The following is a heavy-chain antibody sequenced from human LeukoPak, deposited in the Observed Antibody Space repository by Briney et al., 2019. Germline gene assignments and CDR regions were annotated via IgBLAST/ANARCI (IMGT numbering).Heavy chain of an antibody. CDR2: INPNSGGT. CDR3: ARTRYYYDSSGPFDY. J-gene: IGHJ4*02. Sequence: ASVKVSFKASGYTFTGYYMHWVRQAPGQGREGMGWINPNSGGTNYAQKFQGRVTITRDTSISTAYMELSRLRSDDTAVYYCARTRYYYDSSGPFDYWGQGTLVTVSS. CDR1: GYTFTGYY. V-gene: IGHV1-2*02. D-gene: IGHD3-22*01.